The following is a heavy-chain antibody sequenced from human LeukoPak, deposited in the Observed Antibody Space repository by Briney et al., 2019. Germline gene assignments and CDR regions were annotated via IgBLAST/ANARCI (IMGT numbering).Heavy chain of an antibody. CDR1: GFTFSTYA. CDR2: ISGSGANT. D-gene: IGHD3-16*02. J-gene: IGHJ4*02. CDR3: AKERAGYTNPYYFDY. V-gene: IGHV3-23*01. Sequence: GGSLRLSCAASGFTFSTYAMSWVRQAPGKGPEWVSTISGSGANTYYADSVRGRFTISRDNSKNTLYLHMNSLRAEDTAVCYCAKERAGYTNPYYFDYWGQGTLVTVSS.